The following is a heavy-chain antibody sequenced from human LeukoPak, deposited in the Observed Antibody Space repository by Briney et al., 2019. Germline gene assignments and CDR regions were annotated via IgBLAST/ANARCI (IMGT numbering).Heavy chain of an antibody. D-gene: IGHD3-16*01. CDR2: IWYDGSNK. CDR1: GFTFSSYG. Sequence: PGGSLRLSCAASGFTFSSYGMHWVRQAPGKGLEWVAVIWYDGSNKYYADSVKGRFTISRDNSKNTLYLQMNSLRAEDTAVYYCARDRIITPYGMDVWGQGTTVTVSS. J-gene: IGHJ6*02. CDR3: ARDRIITPYGMDV. V-gene: IGHV3-33*01.